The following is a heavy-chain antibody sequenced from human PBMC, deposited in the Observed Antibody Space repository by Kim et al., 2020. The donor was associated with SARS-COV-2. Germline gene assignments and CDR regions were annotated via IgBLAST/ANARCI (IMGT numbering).Heavy chain of an antibody. V-gene: IGHV1-3*01. CDR3: ARDSYYDIFRSFYYYMGV. D-gene: IGHD3-9*01. J-gene: IGHJ6*03. CDR1: VYTFTSYA. Sequence: ASVKVSCKASVYTFTSYAMHWVRQAPGQRLEWMGWINAGNGNTKYSQKFQGRVTITRDTSANTAYMELSSLRSEDTAVYYCARDSYYDIFRSFYYYMGVWGKGTSVTVSS. CDR2: INAGNGNT.